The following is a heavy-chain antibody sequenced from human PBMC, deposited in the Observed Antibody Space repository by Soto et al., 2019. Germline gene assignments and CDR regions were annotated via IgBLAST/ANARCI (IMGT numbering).Heavy chain of an antibody. V-gene: IGHV3-15*07. CDR1: GFTFSNAW. Sequence: GGSLRLSCAASGFTFSNAWMNWVRQAPGKGLEWVGRIKSKTDGGTTDYAAPVKGRFTISRDDSKNTLYLQMNSLKTEDTAVYYCTRNTIFGVVIISEAMDVWGQGTTVTVSS. J-gene: IGHJ6*02. CDR2: IKSKTDGGTT. D-gene: IGHD3-3*01. CDR3: TRNTIFGVVIISEAMDV.